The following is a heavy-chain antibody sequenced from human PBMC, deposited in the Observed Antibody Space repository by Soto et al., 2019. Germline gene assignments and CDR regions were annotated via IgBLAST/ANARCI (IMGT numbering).Heavy chain of an antibody. CDR1: GGSISSYY. J-gene: IGHJ6*02. V-gene: IGHV4-59*01. CDR3: ARDRAPPWSDFRSGYYTYYYYGMDV. Sequence: PSETLSLTCTVSGGSISSYYWSWIRQPPGKGLEWIGYIYYSGSTNYNPSLKSRVTISVDTSKNQFSLKLSSVTAADTAVYYCARDRAPPWSDFRSGYYTYYYYGMDVWGQGTTVTVSS. D-gene: IGHD3-3*01. CDR2: IYYSGST.